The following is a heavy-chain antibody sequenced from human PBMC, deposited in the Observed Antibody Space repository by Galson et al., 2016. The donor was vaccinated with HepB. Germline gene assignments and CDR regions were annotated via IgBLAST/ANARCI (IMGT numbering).Heavy chain of an antibody. J-gene: IGHJ6*02. D-gene: IGHD2-2*01. V-gene: IGHV5-51*01. CDR1: GYSFTSYW. CDR2: IYPGDSDT. CDR3: ARHSGCSRGNCLGEEYYYGMDV. Sequence: QSGAEVKKPGESLQISCMTSGYSFTSYWIGWVRQMPGKGLEWMGIIYPGDSDTRYSPSFQGQVTISADKSISTAYLRWSSLKASDTAIYYCARHSGCSRGNCLGEEYYYGMDVWGQGTTVTVSS.